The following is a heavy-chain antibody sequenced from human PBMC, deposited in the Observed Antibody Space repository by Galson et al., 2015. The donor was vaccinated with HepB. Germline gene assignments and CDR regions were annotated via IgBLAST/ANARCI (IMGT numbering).Heavy chain of an antibody. J-gene: IGHJ4*02. CDR2: ISAYNGDT. CDR3: TRAGDSLDY. CDR1: GYIFNIYG. D-gene: IGHD2-15*01. Sequence: QSGAEVKKPGASVKVSCKASGYIFNIYGISWVRQAPGQGLEWMGWISAYNGDTNYAQNFQDRVTVTTDTSTSTAYMELRSLRSDDTAVYYCTRAGDSLDYWGQGTLVT. V-gene: IGHV1-18*01.